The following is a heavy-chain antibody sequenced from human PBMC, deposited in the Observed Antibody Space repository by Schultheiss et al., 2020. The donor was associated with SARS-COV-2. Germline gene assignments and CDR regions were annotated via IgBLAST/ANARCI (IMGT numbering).Heavy chain of an antibody. V-gene: IGHV4-31*03. CDR2: IYYSGST. CDR1: GGSISSGGYY. J-gene: IGHJ6*02. CDR3: ARVSVAGFEATLYYYYGMDV. Sequence: SETLSLTCTVSGGSISSGGYYWSWIRQHPGKGLEWIGYIYYSGSTYYNPSLKSRVTISVDTSKNQFSLKLSSVTAADTAVYYCARVSVAGFEATLYYYYGMDVWGQGTTVTVSS. D-gene: IGHD6-19*01.